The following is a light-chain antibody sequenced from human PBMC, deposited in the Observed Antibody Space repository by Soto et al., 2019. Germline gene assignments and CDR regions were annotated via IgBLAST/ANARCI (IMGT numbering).Light chain of an antibody. CDR2: GAS. CDR3: QQYNNWTIT. Sequence: EMMMTQSPATLSVSPGERVTLSCTASQSISTNLAWYQQKPGQAPRLLIYGASTRATGIPARFSGSGSGTEFTLTISSLQYEDFAVYYCQQYNNWTITFGQGTRLEIK. CDR1: QSISTN. J-gene: IGKJ5*01. V-gene: IGKV3-15*01.